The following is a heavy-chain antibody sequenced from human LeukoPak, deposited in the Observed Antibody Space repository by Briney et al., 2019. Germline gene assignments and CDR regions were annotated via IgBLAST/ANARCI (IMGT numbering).Heavy chain of an antibody. D-gene: IGHD6-19*01. CDR1: GFAFNTYG. J-gene: IGHJ4*02. V-gene: IGHV3-33*06. CDR2: IWYDGSKK. Sequence: PGKSLRLSCVASGFAFNTYGMHWVRQAPGKGLEWVAVIWYDGSKKFYADSVKGRFTISRDNSKNTLYLQMNSLRAEDTAVYYCAKDRRAVAGTWDYWGQGTLVTVSS. CDR3: AKDRRAVAGTWDY.